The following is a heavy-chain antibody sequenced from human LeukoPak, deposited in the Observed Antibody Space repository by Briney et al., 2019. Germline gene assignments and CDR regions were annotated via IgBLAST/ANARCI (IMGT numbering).Heavy chain of an antibody. D-gene: IGHD5-18*01. CDR2: ISLSGSTV. J-gene: IGHJ6*02. Sequence: GGSLRLSCAASGFTFNNYLMSWVRQAPGKGLEWVSYISLSGSTVYYADSVKGRFTISRDNAKNSLYLQMNSLRAEDTAVYYCARDFTHTAVVIYYYGLDVWGQGATVTVSS. CDR3: ARDFTHTAVVIYYYGLDV. CDR1: GFTFNNYL. V-gene: IGHV3-11*01.